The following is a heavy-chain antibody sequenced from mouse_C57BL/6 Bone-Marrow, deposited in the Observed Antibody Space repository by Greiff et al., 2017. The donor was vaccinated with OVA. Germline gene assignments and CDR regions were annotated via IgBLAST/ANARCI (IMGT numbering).Heavy chain of an antibody. CDR2: IDPKSGGT. D-gene: IGHD1-1*01. Sequence: QVQLQQPGAELVKPGASVKLSCKASGYTFTSYWMHWVKQRPGRGLEWIGRIDPKSGGTKYNEKFKSKATLTVDKPSSTAYMQLSSLTSEDSAVYYCAREDYDGSSRAWFAYWGQGTLVTVSA. J-gene: IGHJ3*01. CDR1: GYTFTSYW. CDR3: AREDYDGSSRAWFAY. V-gene: IGHV1-72*01.